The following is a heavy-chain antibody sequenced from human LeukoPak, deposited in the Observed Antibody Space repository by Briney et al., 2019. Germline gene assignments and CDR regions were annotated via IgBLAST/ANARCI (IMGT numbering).Heavy chain of an antibody. CDR3: ARRARGYKPIDY. Sequence: SETLSLTCAVYGGSFSGYYWSWIRQPPGKGLEWIGEINHSGSTNYNPSLKSRVTISVDTSKNQFSLKLSSVIAADTAVYYCARRARGYKPIDYWGQGTLVTVSS. D-gene: IGHD5-24*01. CDR2: INHSGST. CDR1: GGSFSGYY. J-gene: IGHJ4*02. V-gene: IGHV4-34*01.